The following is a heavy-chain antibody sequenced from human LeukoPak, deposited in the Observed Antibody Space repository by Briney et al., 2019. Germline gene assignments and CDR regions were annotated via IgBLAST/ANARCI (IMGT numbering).Heavy chain of an antibody. V-gene: IGHV4-34*01. J-gene: IGHJ5*02. Sequence: PSETLSLTCAVYGGSFSGYYWSWIRQPPGKGLEWIGEINHSGSTNYNPSLKSRVTISVDTSKNQFSLKLSSVTAADTAVYYCARGPRSGFPYDFWSGYYWGFDPWGQGTLVTVSS. CDR3: ARGPRSGFPYDFWSGYYWGFDP. CDR1: GGSFSGYY. D-gene: IGHD3-3*01. CDR2: INHSGST.